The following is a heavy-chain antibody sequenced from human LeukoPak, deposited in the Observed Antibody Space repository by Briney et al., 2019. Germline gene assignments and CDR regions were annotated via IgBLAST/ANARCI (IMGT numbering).Heavy chain of an antibody. CDR3: ARRGTYDFWSGYSMHFDY. CDR1: GGSFSGYY. J-gene: IGHJ4*02. D-gene: IGHD3/OR15-3a*01. V-gene: IGHV4-34*01. CDR2: INHSGST. Sequence: SETLSLTCAVYGGSFSGYYWSWIRQPPGKGLEWIGEINHSGSTNYNPSHKSRVTISVDTSKNQFSLKLSSVTAADTAVYYCARRGTYDFWSGYSMHFDYWGQGTLVTVSS.